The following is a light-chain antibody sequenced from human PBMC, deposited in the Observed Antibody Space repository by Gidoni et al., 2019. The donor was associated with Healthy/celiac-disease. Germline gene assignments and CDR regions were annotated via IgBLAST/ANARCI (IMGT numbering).Light chain of an antibody. V-gene: IGKV4-1*01. J-gene: IGKJ5*01. CDR2: WAS. Sequence: DIVMTQPTDYLAVSLVERATIHCQSSKSVLYSSNNTNYLAWYQQKPGQPPKLLIYWASTLQSGVPDRFSGSGSGTDFTLTISSLQAEDVAIYYCQRYYSTSITFGQGTRLEIK. CDR3: QRYYSTSIT. CDR1: KSVLYSSNNTNY.